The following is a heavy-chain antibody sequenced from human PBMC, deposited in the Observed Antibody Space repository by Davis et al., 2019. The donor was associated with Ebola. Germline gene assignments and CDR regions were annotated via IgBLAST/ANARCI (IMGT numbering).Heavy chain of an antibody. Sequence: ASVKVSCKASGYTISDYTMNWVRQAPGQGLEWMGWINTNTGNPTYAQGFTGRFVFSLDTSVSTAYLQINSLKAEDTAIYYCERERPSYNNYGIDYWGQGTLVTVSS. D-gene: IGHD4-11*01. CDR2: INTNTGNP. J-gene: IGHJ4*02. CDR1: GYTISDYT. CDR3: ERERPSYNNYGIDY. V-gene: IGHV7-4-1*02.